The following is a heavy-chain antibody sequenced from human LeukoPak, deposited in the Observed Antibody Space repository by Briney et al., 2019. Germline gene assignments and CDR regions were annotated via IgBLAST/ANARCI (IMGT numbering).Heavy chain of an antibody. Sequence: GGSLRLSCAASGFTFSSYAMSWVRQAPGKGLEWVSAISGSGGSTYYADSVKGRFTISRDNSKNTLYLQMNSLRAEDTAVYYCAKAGYYDSSGPYYFDYWGQGTLVTVSS. D-gene: IGHD3-22*01. CDR1: GFTFSSYA. J-gene: IGHJ4*02. CDR3: AKAGYYDSSGPYYFDY. CDR2: ISGSGGST. V-gene: IGHV3-23*01.